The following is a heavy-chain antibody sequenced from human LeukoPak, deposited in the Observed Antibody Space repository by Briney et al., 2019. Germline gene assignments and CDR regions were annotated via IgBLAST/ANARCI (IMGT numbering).Heavy chain of an antibody. D-gene: IGHD4-11*01. Sequence: GGSLRLSCAASGFTFSSYWMSWVRPAPGKGLEWVANIKQDGSEKYYVDSVKGRFTISRDNAKNSLYLQMNSLRAEDTAVYYCARDRGSNNYYDYMDVWGKGTTVTVSS. V-gene: IGHV3-7*01. J-gene: IGHJ6*03. CDR3: ARDRGSNNYYDYMDV. CDR1: GFTFSSYW. CDR2: IKQDGSEK.